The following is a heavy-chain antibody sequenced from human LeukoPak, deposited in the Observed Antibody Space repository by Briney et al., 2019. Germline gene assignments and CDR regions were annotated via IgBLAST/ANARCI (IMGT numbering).Heavy chain of an antibody. D-gene: IGHD1-26*01. CDR2: IYYSGST. Sequence: KTSETLSLTCTVSGGSISSSSYYWGWIRQPPGKGLEWIGSIYYSGSTYYNPSLKSRVTISVDTSKNQFSLKLSSVTAADTAVYYCARDLGAGHVDYWGQGTLVTVSS. CDR3: ARDLGAGHVDY. CDR1: GGSISSSSYY. V-gene: IGHV4-39*07. J-gene: IGHJ4*02.